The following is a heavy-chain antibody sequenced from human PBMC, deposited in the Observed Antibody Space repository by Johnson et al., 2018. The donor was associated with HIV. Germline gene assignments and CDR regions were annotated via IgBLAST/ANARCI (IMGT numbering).Heavy chain of an antibody. J-gene: IGHJ3*01. CDR2: IWYDGSNK. CDR1: RFTFDDYA. Sequence: QEKLVESGGGVVQPGRSLRLSCETSRFTFDDYAMHWVRQAPGKGLEWVAVIWYDGSNKYYADSVKGLLTISRDNAKNTLYLQLNSLRVEDTAVYYCAKVDCGGDTCAGYDPFDLWGQGTLVTVSS. CDR3: AKVDCGGDTCAGYDPFDL. D-gene: IGHD2-21*01. V-gene: IGHV3-33*03.